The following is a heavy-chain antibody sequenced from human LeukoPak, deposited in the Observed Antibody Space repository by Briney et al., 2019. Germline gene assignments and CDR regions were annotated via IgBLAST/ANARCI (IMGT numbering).Heavy chain of an antibody. V-gene: IGHV4-4*09. CDR2: IYTTGRT. Sequence: PSETLSLTCSVSGGPIGGDYWSWIQQPPGKALEWIGYIYTTGRTNYNPSLKSRVTISVDTSKNQFSLKLNSVTAADTAVYYCAKILGSGVWYGFDIWGQGTMVTVSS. CDR3: AKILGSGVWYGFDI. J-gene: IGHJ3*02. CDR1: GGPIGGDY. D-gene: IGHD2-21*01.